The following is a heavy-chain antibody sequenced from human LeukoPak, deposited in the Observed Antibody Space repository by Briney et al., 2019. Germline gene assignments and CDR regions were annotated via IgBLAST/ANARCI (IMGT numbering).Heavy chain of an antibody. CDR3: AKGHRLCTSGNCNSQVDS. V-gene: IGHV3-23*01. J-gene: IGHJ5*01. Sequence: GGSLRLSCAASGFTFSNYAMSWVRQVPGKGLVWISTISGSGTATHYADSVKGRFTISRDNSKNTLYLQMNSLRAEDTAAYYCAKGHRLCTSGNCNSQVDSWGHGTLVIVPS. D-gene: IGHD2-15*01. CDR2: ISGSGTAT. CDR1: GFTFSNYA.